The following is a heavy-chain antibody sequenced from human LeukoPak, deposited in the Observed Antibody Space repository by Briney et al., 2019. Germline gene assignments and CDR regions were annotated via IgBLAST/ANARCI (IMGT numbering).Heavy chain of an antibody. D-gene: IGHD2-2*02. Sequence: SSGTLSLTCTVSGGSISSGGYYWSWIRQHPGKGLEWIGYIYYSGSTYYNPSLKSRVTISVDTSKNQFSLKLSSVTAADTAVYYCARTGAEYQLLYSDVRPRLWFDPWGQGTLVTVSS. J-gene: IGHJ5*02. CDR3: ARTGAEYQLLYSDVRPRLWFDP. CDR1: GGSISSGGYY. CDR2: IYYSGST. V-gene: IGHV4-31*03.